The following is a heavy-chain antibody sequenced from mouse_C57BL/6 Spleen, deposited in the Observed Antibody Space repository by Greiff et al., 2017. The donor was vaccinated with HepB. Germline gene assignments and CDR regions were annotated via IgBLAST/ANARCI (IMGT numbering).Heavy chain of an antibody. CDR2: IDPNSGGT. Sequence: QVQLQQPGAELVKPGASVKLSCKASGYTFTSYWMHWVKQRPGRGLEWIGRIDPNSGGTNDNEKFKSKATLTVDKSSSTAYMQLSSLTSEDSAVSSCARSPLGYWYFGVWGTGTTVTVSS. J-gene: IGHJ1*03. CDR1: GYTFTSYW. CDR3: ARSPLGYWYFGV. D-gene: IGHD4-1*01. V-gene: IGHV1-72*01.